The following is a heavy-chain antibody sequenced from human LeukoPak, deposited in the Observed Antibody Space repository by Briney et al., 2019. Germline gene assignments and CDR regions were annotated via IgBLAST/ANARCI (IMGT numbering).Heavy chain of an antibody. Sequence: GGSLRLSCAASGFSFSSYGMQWVRQAPGKGPEWVGVISYDGKVKYYGDSVKGRFTISRDNSKNTLYLQMNSLRAEDTAVYYCAKDLAVQGGTVTAPPSTFDYWGQGTLVTVSS. CDR1: GFSFSSYG. CDR3: AKDLAVQGGTVTAPPSTFDY. V-gene: IGHV3-30*18. J-gene: IGHJ4*02. CDR2: ISYDGKVK. D-gene: IGHD2-21*02.